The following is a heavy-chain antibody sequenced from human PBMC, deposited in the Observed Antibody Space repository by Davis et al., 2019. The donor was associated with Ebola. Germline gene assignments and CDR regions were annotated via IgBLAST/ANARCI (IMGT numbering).Heavy chain of an antibody. CDR1: GGTFSSYA. CDR3: ATGLGATTNYGFDY. Sequence: SVKVSCKASGGTFSSYAISWVRRAPGQGLEWMGGIIPIFGTANYAQKFQGRVTITADESTSTAYMELSSLRSEDTAVYYCATGLGATTNYGFDYWGQGTLVTVSS. J-gene: IGHJ4*02. CDR2: IIPIFGTA. V-gene: IGHV1-69*13. D-gene: IGHD1-26*01.